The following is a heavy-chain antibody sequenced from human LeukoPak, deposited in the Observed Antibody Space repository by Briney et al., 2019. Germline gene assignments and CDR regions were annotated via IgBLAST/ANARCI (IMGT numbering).Heavy chain of an antibody. D-gene: IGHD3-9*01. CDR2: INWNGGST. V-gene: IGHV3-20*04. Sequence: GGSLRLSCAASGFTFDDYGMTWVRQAPGKGLEWVSGINWNGGSTGYADSVKGRFTISRDNAKNSLYLQMNSLRAEDTALYYCARDYDILTGSQTHFDYWGQGTLVTVSS. CDR1: GFTFDDYG. J-gene: IGHJ4*02. CDR3: ARDYDILTGSQTHFDY.